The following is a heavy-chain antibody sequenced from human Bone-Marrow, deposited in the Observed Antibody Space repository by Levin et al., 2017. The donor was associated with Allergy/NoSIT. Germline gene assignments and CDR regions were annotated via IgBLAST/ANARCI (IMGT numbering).Heavy chain of an antibody. V-gene: IGHV3-9*01. Sequence: QPGGSLRLSCAASGFTFDDYAMHWVRHGPGKGLEWVSGISWDGAGVGYMDSVKGRFTISRDNANNFVYLEMNSLRPDDTAFYYCAKARGIAVAGTEFGIDSWGQGTLVTVSS. CDR1: GFTFDDYA. CDR2: ISWDGAGV. D-gene: IGHD6-19*01. J-gene: IGHJ4*02. CDR3: AKARGIAVAGTEFGIDS.